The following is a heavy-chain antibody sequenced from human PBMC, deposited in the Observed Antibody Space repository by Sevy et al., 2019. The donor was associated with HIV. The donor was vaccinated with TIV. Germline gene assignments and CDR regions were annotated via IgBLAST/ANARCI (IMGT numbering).Heavy chain of an antibody. V-gene: IGHV3-15*01. CDR1: EFTFRNAW. Sequence: GGSLRLSCTASEFTFRNAWMTWVRQVPGKGLEWVGRIINDPDGGTTDYAAPVRGRFTISRDDSKNKLYLQMNSLETEDTAVYYCSTDIVVQSGYSYDFSTFNPDLPHNSGADVWGQGTTVTVSS. J-gene: IGHJ6*02. CDR2: IINDPDGGTT. CDR3: STDIVVQSGYSYDFSTFNPDLPHNSGADV. D-gene: IGHD5-12*01.